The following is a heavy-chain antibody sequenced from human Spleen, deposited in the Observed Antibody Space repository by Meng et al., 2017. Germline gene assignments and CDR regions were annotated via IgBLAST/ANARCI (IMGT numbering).Heavy chain of an antibody. CDR3: ARGGYSYFDN. V-gene: IGHV3-23*01. Sequence: GESLKISCAASGFTFDTYTMSWVRQAPGKGLEWLSSITISGDATYYADSVKGRFAIFRDNSKNTLDLQMNSLRADDTAFYYCARGGYSYFDNWGQGTLVTVSS. D-gene: IGHD2-15*01. CDR2: ITISGDAT. J-gene: IGHJ4*02. CDR1: GFTFDTYT.